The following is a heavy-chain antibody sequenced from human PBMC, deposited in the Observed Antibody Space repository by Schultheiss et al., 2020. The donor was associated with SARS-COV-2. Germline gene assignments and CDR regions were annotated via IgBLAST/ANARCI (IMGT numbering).Heavy chain of an antibody. J-gene: IGHJ6*02. CDR3: ARVAARRDGMDV. V-gene: IGHV3-33*08. CDR2: IWYDGSNK. CDR1: GFTFSSYG. D-gene: IGHD6-6*01. Sequence: GESLKISCAASGFTFSSYGMHWVRQAPGKGLEWVAVIWYDGSNKYYADSVKGRFTISRDNSKNTLYLQMNSLGAEDTAVYYCARVAARRDGMDVWGQGTTVTVSS.